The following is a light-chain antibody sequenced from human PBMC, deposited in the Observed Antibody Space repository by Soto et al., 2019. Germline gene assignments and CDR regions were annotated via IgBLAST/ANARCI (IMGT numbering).Light chain of an antibody. CDR3: CSYAGSSTV. V-gene: IGLV2-23*01. J-gene: IGLJ2*01. CDR1: SSDVGSYNL. CDR2: EGS. Sequence: QSALTQPASVSGSPGQSITISCTGTSSDVGSYNLVSWYQQHPGKAPKRMIYEGSKRPSGVSNRFSGYKSGNTASLTISGLQAEDEADYYCCSYAGSSTVFGGGTKLTVL.